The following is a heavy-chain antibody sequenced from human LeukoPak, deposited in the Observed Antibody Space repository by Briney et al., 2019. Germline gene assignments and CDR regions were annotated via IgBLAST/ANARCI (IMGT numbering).Heavy chain of an antibody. Sequence: SETLSLTCTVSGGSISSYYWSWIRQPPGKGLEWIGNIYYSGSTNYNPSLKSRVTISVDTSKNQFSLKLSSVTAADTAVYYCARQRRGRGGGSGSYMYYFDYWGQGTLVTVSS. J-gene: IGHJ4*02. D-gene: IGHD3-10*01. V-gene: IGHV4-59*08. CDR2: IYYSGST. CDR3: ARQRRGRGGGSGSYMYYFDY. CDR1: GGSISSYY.